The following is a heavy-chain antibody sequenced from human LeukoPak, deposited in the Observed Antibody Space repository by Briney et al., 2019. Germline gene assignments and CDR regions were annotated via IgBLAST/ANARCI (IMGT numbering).Heavy chain of an antibody. CDR1: GFTFNNYW. J-gene: IGHJ4*02. Sequence: GGSLRLSCAASGFTFNNYWMYWVRQAPGKGLVWVSRINNDGSSATYADSVKGRFTISRDNAKNTLYLQMNSLRAEDTAVYYCAGSSGFYYDVVDYWGQGTLVTVSS. CDR3: AGSSGFYYDVVDY. V-gene: IGHV3-74*03. CDR2: INNDGSSA. D-gene: IGHD3-22*01.